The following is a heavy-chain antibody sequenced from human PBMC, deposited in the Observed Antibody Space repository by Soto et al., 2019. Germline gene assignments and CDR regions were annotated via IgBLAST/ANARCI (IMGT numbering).Heavy chain of an antibody. D-gene: IGHD6-25*01. V-gene: IGHV3-23*01. CDR2: ISGSGGST. Sequence: GGSLRLSCAASGFTFSSYAMSWVRQAPGKGLEWVSAISGSGGSTYYADSVKGRFTISRDNSKTTLYLQMNSLRAEDTAVYYCAKASAGSYAFDIWGQGTMVTVSS. CDR3: AKASAGSYAFDI. J-gene: IGHJ3*02. CDR1: GFTFSSYA.